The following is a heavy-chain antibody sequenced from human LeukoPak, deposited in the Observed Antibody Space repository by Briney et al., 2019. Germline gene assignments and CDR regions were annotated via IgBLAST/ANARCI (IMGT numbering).Heavy chain of an antibody. CDR1: GYTFTSYY. J-gene: IGHJ4*02. D-gene: IGHD5-18*01. CDR3: AGVGYSYGSGFDY. Sequence: ASVKVSCKASGYTFTSYYMHWVRQAPGQGLEWMGIINPSGGNTSYAQKFQGRVTMTRDTSTSTVYMELSSLRSEDTAVYYCAGVGYSYGSGFDYWGQGTLVTVSS. V-gene: IGHV1-46*01. CDR2: INPSGGNT.